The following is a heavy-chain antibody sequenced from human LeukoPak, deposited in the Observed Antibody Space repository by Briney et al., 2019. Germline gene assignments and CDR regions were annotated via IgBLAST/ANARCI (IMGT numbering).Heavy chain of an antibody. CDR2: IHFDGSDT. Sequence: GGSLRLSCAASGFAFTGYGMHWVRQAPGKGLEWVAFIHFDGSDTFHPDSVKGRFTFSRDNSKNTVYLQMNSLRNEDTAVYYCAKGERFYFDSWGQGALVTVSS. J-gene: IGHJ4*02. CDR3: AKGERFYFDS. CDR1: GFAFTGYG. V-gene: IGHV3-30*02.